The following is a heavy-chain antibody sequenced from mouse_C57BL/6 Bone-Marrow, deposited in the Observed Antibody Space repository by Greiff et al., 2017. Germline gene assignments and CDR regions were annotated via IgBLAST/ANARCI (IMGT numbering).Heavy chain of an antibody. CDR3: ARRGGIYYDYGGFAY. CDR1: GYTFPDSY. Sequence: VKLMESGAELVKPGASVKISCKASGYTFPDSYINWVKQRPGQGLEGIGKIGPGSGSTYYNEKFKGKATLTADKSSSTAYMQLSSLTSEDSAVYFCARRGGIYYDYGGFAYWGQGTLVTVSA. V-gene: IGHV1-77*01. CDR2: IGPGSGST. D-gene: IGHD2-4*01. J-gene: IGHJ3*01.